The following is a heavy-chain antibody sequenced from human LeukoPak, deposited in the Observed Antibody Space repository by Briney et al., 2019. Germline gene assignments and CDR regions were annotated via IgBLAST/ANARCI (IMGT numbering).Heavy chain of an antibody. CDR3: AADPGLKRYDFWSGYYTGRFDP. CDR2: FHPEDGDI. Sequence: GASVKVSCKVSGYSLTEVSIHWVRQAPGKGPEWMAGFHPEDGDIIYAQKFKGRVTVTEDISTDTSYMELTSLRSEDTAVYYCAADPGLKRYDFWSGYYTGRFDPWGLGTHVTVSS. J-gene: IGHJ5*02. V-gene: IGHV1-24*01. CDR1: GYSLTEVS. D-gene: IGHD3/OR15-3a*01.